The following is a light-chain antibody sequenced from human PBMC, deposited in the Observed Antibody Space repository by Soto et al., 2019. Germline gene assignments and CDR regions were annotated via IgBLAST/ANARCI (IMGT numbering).Light chain of an antibody. CDR2: GAT. CDR3: QKYKNAPFT. J-gene: IGKJ3*01. Sequence: DIQMTQSPSSLSASVGDRVTITCRASQGISNFLAWYQQKPGKVPKLLIYGATTLQSGVPSRFSGSGSGTDVTLTITSLQSEDFATYYCQKYKNAPFTFGPGTKVDV. V-gene: IGKV1-27*01. CDR1: QGISNF.